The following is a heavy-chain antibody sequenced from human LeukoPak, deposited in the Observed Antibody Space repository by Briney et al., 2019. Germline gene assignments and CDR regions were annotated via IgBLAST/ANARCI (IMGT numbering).Heavy chain of an antibody. Sequence: SETLSLTCAVHGGSFSDYYWTWIRQPQGKGLEWIGEINQSGSTNCIPSLKSRVTISVDTSKNQFSLKLNSVTAADTAVYYCARATSNWNYFDYWGQGTLVTVSS. J-gene: IGHJ4*02. V-gene: IGHV4-34*01. D-gene: IGHD1-20*01. CDR3: ARATSNWNYFDY. CDR1: GGSFSDYY. CDR2: INQSGST.